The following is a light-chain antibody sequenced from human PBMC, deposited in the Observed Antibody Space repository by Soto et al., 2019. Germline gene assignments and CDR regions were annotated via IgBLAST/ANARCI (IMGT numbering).Light chain of an antibody. CDR1: QSVSTN. J-gene: IGKJ5*01. CDR2: NAL. Sequence: EIVMTQSPATLSVSPGERATLACRSSQSVSTNLAWYQQKPGQAPRLLIYNALTRATGIPARFSGSGSGTEFTLTISSLQSEDFAVYYCQQLNYWPRITFGQGTRLEI. CDR3: QQLNYWPRIT. V-gene: IGKV3-15*01.